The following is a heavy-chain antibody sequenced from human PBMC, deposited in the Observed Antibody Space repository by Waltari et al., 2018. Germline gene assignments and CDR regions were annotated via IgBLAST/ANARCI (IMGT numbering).Heavy chain of an antibody. V-gene: IGHV1-69*15. J-gene: IGHJ3*02. Sequence: QVQLVQSGTEVKKSGSSVTVSCKASGGTFRTYAISWVRQAPGQGLEWMGRIIPVYGASKYAQKCQGRVTITADEHTNTVYMALTSLRSDDTATYFCARDVEGYCSGDSCYRGAFDIWGQGTVVTVSS. CDR1: GGTFRTYA. D-gene: IGHD2-15*01. CDR2: IIPVYGAS. CDR3: ARDVEGYCSGDSCYRGAFDI.